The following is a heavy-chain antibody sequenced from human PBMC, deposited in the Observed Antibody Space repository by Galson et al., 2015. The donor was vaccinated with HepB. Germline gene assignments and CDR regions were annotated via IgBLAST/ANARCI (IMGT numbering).Heavy chain of an antibody. Sequence: SLRLSCAASGFTFSNAWMSWVRQAPGKGLEWVGRIKSKTDGGTTDYAAPVKGRFTISRDDSKNTLYLQMNSLKTEDTAVYYCTTVFGDYVYYYGVDVWGQATTVTVSS. CDR1: GFTFSNAW. CDR2: IKSKTDGGTT. J-gene: IGHJ6*02. V-gene: IGHV3-15*01. CDR3: TTVFGDYVYYYGVDV. D-gene: IGHD4-17*01.